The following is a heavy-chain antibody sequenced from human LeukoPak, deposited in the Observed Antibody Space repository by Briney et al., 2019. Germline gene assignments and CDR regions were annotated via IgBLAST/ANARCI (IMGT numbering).Heavy chain of an antibody. J-gene: IGHJ4*02. Sequence: SETLSLTCTVSGASITDYYWSWIRQPPAKGLEWIGYIYYTGSPNYNPSLKSRVTLSLDRSQNQFSLKLTSVTAADTAVYYCAYAGDAYKTGYWGQGTLVTVSS. CDR1: GASITDYY. V-gene: IGHV4-59*01. CDR2: IYYTGSP. D-gene: IGHD5-24*01. CDR3: AYAGDAYKTGY.